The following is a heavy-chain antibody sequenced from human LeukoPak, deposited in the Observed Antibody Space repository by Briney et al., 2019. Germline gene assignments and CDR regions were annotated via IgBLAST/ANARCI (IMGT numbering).Heavy chain of an antibody. CDR2: IYSGGST. J-gene: IGHJ4*02. CDR3: ARALPGTAMVQ. D-gene: IGHD5-18*01. Sequence: PGGSLRLSCAASGFTVSSNYMSWVRQAPGKGLEWVSVIYSGGSTYYADSVKGRFTISRDNSKNTLYLQMNSLRAEDTAVYYCARALPGTAMVQWGQGTLVTVSS. CDR1: GFTVSSNY. V-gene: IGHV3-66*01.